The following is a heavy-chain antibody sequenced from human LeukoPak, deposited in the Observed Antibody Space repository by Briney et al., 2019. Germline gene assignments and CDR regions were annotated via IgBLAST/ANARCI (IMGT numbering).Heavy chain of an antibody. J-gene: IGHJ5*02. Sequence: ASVKVSCKASGYTFTSYDINWVRQATGQGLEWMGWMNPNSGSTGYAQKFQGRVTMTRNTSISTAYMELRSLRSDDTAVYYCARAATVTTFSWFDPWGQGTLVTVSS. V-gene: IGHV1-8*01. CDR2: MNPNSGST. CDR1: GYTFTSYD. D-gene: IGHD4-17*01. CDR3: ARAATVTTFSWFDP.